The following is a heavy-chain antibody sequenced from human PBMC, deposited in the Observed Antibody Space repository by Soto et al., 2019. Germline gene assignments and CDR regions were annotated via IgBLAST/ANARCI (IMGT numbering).Heavy chain of an antibody. CDR3: ARVILGATPYYYYYYGMDV. V-gene: IGHV4-59*01. CDR1: GGSISSYY. CDR2: IYYSGST. Sequence: QVQLQESGPGLVKPSETLSLTCTVSGGSISSYYWSWIRQPPGKGLEWIGYIYYSGSTNYNPSLRRQVTISGDTSKNHFSLKLSSVTAADTAVYYCARVILGATPYYYYYYGMDVWGQGTTVTVSS. J-gene: IGHJ6*02. D-gene: IGHD1-26*01.